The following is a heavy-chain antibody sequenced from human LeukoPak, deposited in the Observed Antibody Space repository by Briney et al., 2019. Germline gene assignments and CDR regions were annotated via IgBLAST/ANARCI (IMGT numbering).Heavy chain of an antibody. CDR1: GYTFTSYY. D-gene: IGHD3-10*01. CDR3: ARCDYGSGSYLCGVDY. CDR2: INASGGST. Sequence: ASVKVSCKASGYTFTSYYMHWVRQAPGQGLEWRGIINASGGSTSYAQKFQGRVTMTRDTSTSTVYRELSSLRSEDTAVYYCARCDYGSGSYLCGVDYWGQGTLVTVSP. J-gene: IGHJ4*02. V-gene: IGHV1-46*01.